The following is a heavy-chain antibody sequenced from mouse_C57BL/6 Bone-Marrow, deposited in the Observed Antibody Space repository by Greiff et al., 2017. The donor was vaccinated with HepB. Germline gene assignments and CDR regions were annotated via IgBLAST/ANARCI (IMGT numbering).Heavy chain of an antibody. J-gene: IGHJ3*01. CDR2: INPSNGGT. CDR1: GYTFTSYW. CDR3: AREGGYYYGLFAY. Sequence: VQLQQPGTELVKPGASVKLSCKASGYTFTSYWMHWVKQRPGQGLEWIGNINPSNGGTNYNEKFKSKATLTVDKSSSTAYMQLSSLTSEDSAVYYCAREGGYYYGLFAYWGQGTLVTVSA. D-gene: IGHD1-1*01. V-gene: IGHV1-53*01.